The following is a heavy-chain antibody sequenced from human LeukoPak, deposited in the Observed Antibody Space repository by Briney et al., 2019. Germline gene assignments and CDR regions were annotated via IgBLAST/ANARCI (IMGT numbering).Heavy chain of an antibody. CDR3: ARVATEGYYYYYYYMDV. V-gene: IGHV3-23*01. Sequence: GGSLRLSCAVSGLTFVNFAMSWVRQAPGKGLEWVSAITGSGGSTYYADSVKGRFTISRDNAKNSLYLQMNSLRAEDTAVYYCARVATEGYYYYYYYMDVWGKGTTVTISS. CDR2: ITGSGGST. CDR1: GLTFVNFA. D-gene: IGHD5-12*01. J-gene: IGHJ6*03.